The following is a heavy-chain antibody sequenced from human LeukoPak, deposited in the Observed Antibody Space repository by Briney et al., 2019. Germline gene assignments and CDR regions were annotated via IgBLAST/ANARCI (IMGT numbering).Heavy chain of an antibody. D-gene: IGHD3-22*01. CDR3: ARSPSGYRFDS. CDR2: ISNSGST. CDR1: GGYVNRGTFF. V-gene: IGHV4-61*01. J-gene: IGHJ4*02. Sequence: SETLSLTCAVSGGYVNRGTFFWTWIRKPPGKGLEWIGYISNSGSTNYHPSLRSRVTISSDTSKTQFTLKLTSVTAADTAVYYCARSPSGYRFDSWGQGTLVTVSS.